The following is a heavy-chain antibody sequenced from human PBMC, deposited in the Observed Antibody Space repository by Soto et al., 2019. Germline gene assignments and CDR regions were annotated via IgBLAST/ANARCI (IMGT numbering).Heavy chain of an antibody. J-gene: IGHJ4*02. CDR2: IIPILGIA. Sequence: QVQLVQSGAEVKKPGSSVKVSCKASGGTFSSYTISWVRQAPGQGLEWMGRIIPILGIANYAQKFQGRVTITADKSTSTAYMELSSLRSEDTAVYYCARACSSTSCSEYYWGQGTLVTVSS. D-gene: IGHD2-2*01. V-gene: IGHV1-69*02. CDR3: ARACSSTSCSEYY. CDR1: GGTFSSYT.